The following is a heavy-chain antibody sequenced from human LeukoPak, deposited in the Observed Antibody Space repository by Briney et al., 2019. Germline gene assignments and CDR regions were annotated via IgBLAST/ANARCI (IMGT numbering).Heavy chain of an antibody. Sequence: SETLSLTCSVSGHSISTTYYWGWIRQPPGKGLEWIGSIYHSGNTYYNPSLKSRVTISVDTSKNQFSLKLTSVTAADTAVYYCAREGVAAAGTVDYWGQGTLVTVSS. CDR3: AREGVAAAGTVDY. V-gene: IGHV4-38-2*02. D-gene: IGHD6-13*01. J-gene: IGHJ4*02. CDR2: IYHSGNT. CDR1: GHSISTTYY.